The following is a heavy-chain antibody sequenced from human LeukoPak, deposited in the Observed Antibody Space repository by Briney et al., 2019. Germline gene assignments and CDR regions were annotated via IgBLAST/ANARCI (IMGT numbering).Heavy chain of an antibody. J-gene: IGHJ4*02. Sequence: GGSLRLSCAASGFTVSKNYMTWVRQAPGKGLEWVSVIYSGGSTNYADSVKGRFTISRDNSKNTLYLQMNSLRAEDTAVYYCAKDLKGYSSGWYLGTFGVDYWGQGTLVTVSS. V-gene: IGHV3-66*01. D-gene: IGHD6-19*01. CDR2: IYSGGST. CDR1: GFTVSKNY. CDR3: AKDLKGYSSGWYLGTFGVDY.